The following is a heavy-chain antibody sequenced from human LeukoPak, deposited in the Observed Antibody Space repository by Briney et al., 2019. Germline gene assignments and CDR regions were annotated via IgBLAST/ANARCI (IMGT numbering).Heavy chain of an antibody. Sequence: GGSLRLSCAASGFTFSSYAMHWVRQAPGKGLEWVAIISYDGSNKYYADSVEGRFTISRDNSKSTLYLQMNSLRAEDTAVYYCARSKSSSSPNFDYWGQGTLVTVSS. CDR3: ARSKSSSSPNFDY. J-gene: IGHJ4*02. D-gene: IGHD6-6*01. V-gene: IGHV3-30-3*01. CDR1: GFTFSSYA. CDR2: ISYDGSNK.